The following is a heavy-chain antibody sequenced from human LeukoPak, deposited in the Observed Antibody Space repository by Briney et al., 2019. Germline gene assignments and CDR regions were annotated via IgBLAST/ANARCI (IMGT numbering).Heavy chain of an antibody. CDR1: GGSISSYY. CDR3: ARGGVVFDY. J-gene: IGHJ4*02. Sequence: SETLSLTCTVSGGSISSYYWSWIRQPPGKGLEWIGYIYYSGSTNYNPSPKSRVTISVDTSKNQFSLKLSSVTAADTAVYYCARGGVVFDYWGQGTLVTVSS. CDR2: IYYSGST. V-gene: IGHV4-59*01. D-gene: IGHD3-10*01.